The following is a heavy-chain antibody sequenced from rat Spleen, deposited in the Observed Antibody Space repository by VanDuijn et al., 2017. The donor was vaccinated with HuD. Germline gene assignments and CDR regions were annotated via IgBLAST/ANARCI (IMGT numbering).Heavy chain of an antibody. CDR2: ISPSGGKT. J-gene: IGHJ4*01. Sequence: EVQLVESGGGLVQPGRSLKLSCAASGFTFSNYGMAWVRQTPTKGLEWVATISPSGGKTYYRDSVMGRFTISRDNAKSTLYLQMDSLRSEDTATYYCATDPYDGSFDYVLDAWGQGASVTVSS. CDR3: ATDPYDGSFDYVLDA. CDR1: GFTFSNYG. D-gene: IGHD1-3*01. V-gene: IGHV5-19*01.